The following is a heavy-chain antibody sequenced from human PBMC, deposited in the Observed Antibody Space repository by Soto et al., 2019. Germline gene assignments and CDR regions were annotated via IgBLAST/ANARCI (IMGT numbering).Heavy chain of an antibody. CDR1: GFTFSSYA. CDR3: ARFYYDSSGYLPSPYYYYYGMDV. D-gene: IGHD3-22*01. V-gene: IGHV3-30-3*01. J-gene: IGHJ6*02. Sequence: GGSLRLSCAASGFTFSSYAMHWVRQAPGKGLEWVAVISYDGSNKHYADSVKGRFTISRDNSKNTLYLQMNSLRAEDTAVYYCARFYYDSSGYLPSPYYYYYGMDVWGQGTTVTVSS. CDR2: ISYDGSNK.